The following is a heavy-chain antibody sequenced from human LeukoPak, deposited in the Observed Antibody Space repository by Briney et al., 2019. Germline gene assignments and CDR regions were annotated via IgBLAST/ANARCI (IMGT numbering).Heavy chain of an antibody. CDR3: ARQTVGITGVGITGVFDS. CDR1: GFNFNNAW. Sequence: GGSLRLSCTTSGFNFNNAWMNWVRQAPGKGLEWVSSISSSGTTIDYADSVKGRFTISRDNRKKLLYLQMNSLRVEDTAVYYCARQTVGITGVGITGVFDSWGQGALVTVSS. D-gene: IGHD3-16*01. CDR2: ISSSGTTI. J-gene: IGHJ4*02. V-gene: IGHV3-11*01.